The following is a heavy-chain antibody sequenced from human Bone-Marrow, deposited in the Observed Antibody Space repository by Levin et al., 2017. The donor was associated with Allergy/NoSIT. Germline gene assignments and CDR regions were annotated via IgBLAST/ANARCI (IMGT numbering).Heavy chain of an antibody. CDR2: IYHSGSS. J-gene: IGHJ5*02. D-gene: IGHD2-21*01. CDR3: ARSAGISVILNWFDP. V-gene: IGHV4-31*03. CDR1: GVSITSGAYY. Sequence: SSETLSLTCTVSGVSITSGAYYWTWIRQRPGKGLEWIGYIYHSGSSYYNPSLQSRVAISVDPSQNQFSLELKSLTAADTAVYYCARSAGISVILNWFDPWGQGTLVTVSS.